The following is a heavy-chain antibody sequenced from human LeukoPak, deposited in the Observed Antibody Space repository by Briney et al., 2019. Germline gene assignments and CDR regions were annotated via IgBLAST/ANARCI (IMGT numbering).Heavy chain of an antibody. J-gene: IGHJ4*02. Sequence: ASVKVSCKASGYTFTGYYMHWVRQAPGQGLEWMGRINPNSGGTNYAQKFQGRVTMTRDTSISIAYMELSRLRSDDTAVYYCARSGIRVVGATNFDYWGQGTLVTVSS. CDR1: GYTFTGYY. CDR3: ARSGIRVVGATNFDY. D-gene: IGHD1-26*01. CDR2: INPNSGGT. V-gene: IGHV1-2*06.